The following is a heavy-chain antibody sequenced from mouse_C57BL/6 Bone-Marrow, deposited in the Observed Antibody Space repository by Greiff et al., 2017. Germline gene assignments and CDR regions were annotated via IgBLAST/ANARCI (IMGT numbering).Heavy chain of an antibody. CDR3: ARDAWSTDYAMDY. CDR2: SRNKANDYTT. CDR1: GFTFSDFY. J-gene: IGHJ4*01. D-gene: IGHD5-1*01. Sequence: EVNVVESGGGLVQSGRSLRLSCAPSGFTFSDFYMEWVRQAPGKGLEWIAASRNKANDYTTEYSASVKGRFIVSRDTSQSILYLQMNALRAEDTAIYYCARDAWSTDYAMDYWGQGTSVTGSS. V-gene: IGHV7-1*01.